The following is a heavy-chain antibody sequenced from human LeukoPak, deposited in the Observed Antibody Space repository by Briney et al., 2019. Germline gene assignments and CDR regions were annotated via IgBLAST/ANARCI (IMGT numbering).Heavy chain of an antibody. CDR3: ARDRRVRGVTKSNAFDI. CDR2: IIPIFGTA. V-gene: IGHV1-69*05. CDR1: GGTFSSYA. D-gene: IGHD3-10*01. J-gene: IGHJ3*02. Sequence: GASVKVSCKASGGTFSSYAISWVRQAPGQGLEWMGGIIPIFGTANYAQKLQGRVTMTTDTSTSTAYMELRSLRSDDTAVYYCARDRRVRGVTKSNAFDIWGQGTMVTVSS.